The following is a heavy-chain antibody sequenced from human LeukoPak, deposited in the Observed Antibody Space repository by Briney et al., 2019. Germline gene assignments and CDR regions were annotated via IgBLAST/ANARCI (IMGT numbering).Heavy chain of an antibody. D-gene: IGHD5-12*01. CDR1: GLTFSTYA. J-gene: IGHJ4*02. CDR2: IGGSGVGT. CDR3: AKGFSGHDSDFDY. Sequence: GGSLRLSCAASGLTFSTYAMSWVRQAPGKGLEWVSAIGGSGVGTYCADSVKGRFTISRDNSKTTLDLQMNSLRAEDTAVYYCAKGFSGHDSDFDYWGQGTPVTVSS. V-gene: IGHV3-23*01.